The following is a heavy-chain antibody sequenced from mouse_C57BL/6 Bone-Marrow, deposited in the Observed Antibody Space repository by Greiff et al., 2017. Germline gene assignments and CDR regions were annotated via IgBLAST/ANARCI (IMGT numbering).Heavy chain of an antibody. CDR1: GFTFSDYG. CDR2: ISSGSSTI. D-gene: IGHD1-1*01. CDR3: ARGGYGSSYDAMDY. V-gene: IGHV5-17*01. Sequence: EVKVEESGGGLVKPGGSLKLSCAASGFTFSDYGMHWVRQAPEKGLEWVAYISSGSSTIYYADTVKGRFTISRDNAKNTLFLQMTSLRSEDTAMYYCARGGYGSSYDAMDYWGQGTSVTVSS. J-gene: IGHJ4*01.